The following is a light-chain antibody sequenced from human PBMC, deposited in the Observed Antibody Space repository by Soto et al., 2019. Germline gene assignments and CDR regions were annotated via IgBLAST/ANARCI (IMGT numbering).Light chain of an antibody. Sequence: EIVMTQSPATLSVSPGERATLSCSASQGVSANLAWYQQKPGQAPSLLLYAASSRAAGIPDRFSGSGSGTDFSVTISRLELEDFAVYYCQQYNNWPSFGPGTRVDI. CDR2: AAS. J-gene: IGKJ3*01. CDR3: QQYNNWPS. V-gene: IGKV3D-15*01. CDR1: QGVSAN.